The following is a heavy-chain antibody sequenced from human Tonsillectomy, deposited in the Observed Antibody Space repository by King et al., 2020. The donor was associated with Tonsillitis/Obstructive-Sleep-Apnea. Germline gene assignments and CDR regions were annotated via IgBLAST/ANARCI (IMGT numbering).Heavy chain of an antibody. CDR2: IKSKSDGGTT. V-gene: IGHV3-15*01. CDR1: GFTFSSAW. J-gene: IGHJ4*02. Sequence: VQLVESGGGLVKPGESLRLSCAASGFTFSSAWMIWVRQAPGKGLEWVGRIKSKSDGGTTDNAAPVKGRFTISRDDSKNTLYLQMNSLKTEDPAVYYCTTGLVREGYWGQGTLVTVSS. D-gene: IGHD3-9*01. CDR3: TTGLVREGY.